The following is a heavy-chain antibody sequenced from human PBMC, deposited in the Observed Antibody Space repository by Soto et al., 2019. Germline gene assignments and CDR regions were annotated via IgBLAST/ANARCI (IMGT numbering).Heavy chain of an antibody. CDR3: ATSNYGERD. D-gene: IGHD4-17*01. Sequence: EGQVLESGGGLVQPGGSLRLTCVASGFTLSNFGMSWVRQAPGKGLEWVSFVSGNGGRTYYIDSVKGRFTISRDSSTNTVRLQMNSLRAEDTAVYYCATSNYGERDWGQGALVTVSS. CDR1: GFTLSNFG. J-gene: IGHJ4*02. CDR2: VSGNGGRT. V-gene: IGHV3-23*01.